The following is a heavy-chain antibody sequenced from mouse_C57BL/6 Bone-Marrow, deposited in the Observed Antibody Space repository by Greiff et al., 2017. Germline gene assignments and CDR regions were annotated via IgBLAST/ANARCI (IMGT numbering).Heavy chain of an antibody. CDR1: GYTFTNYW. Sequence: VQLQQSGAELVRPGTSVKMSCKASGYTFTNYWIGWAKQRPGHGLEWIGEIYPGGGYTNYNEKFKGKATLTADKSSSTAYMQFSSLTSEDSAIYYCARWDYGSSYGAYWGQGTLVTVSA. CDR2: IYPGGGYT. D-gene: IGHD1-1*01. J-gene: IGHJ3*01. CDR3: ARWDYGSSYGAY. V-gene: IGHV1-63*01.